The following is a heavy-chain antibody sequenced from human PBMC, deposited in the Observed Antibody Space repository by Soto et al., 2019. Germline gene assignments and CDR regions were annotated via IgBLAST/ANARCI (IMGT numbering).Heavy chain of an antibody. J-gene: IGHJ3*02. Sequence: SETLSLTCNVSGGSISSYYWSWIRQPAGKGLEWIGRIYTSVSTNYNPSLKSRVPMSVYTSKNQFSLNLSSVTAAADTAVYYCARDRITMANDAFDIWGHGTLVTVS. CDR1: GGSISSYY. V-gene: IGHV4-4*07. D-gene: IGHD3-10*01. CDR3: ARDRITMANDAFDI. CDR2: IYTSVST.